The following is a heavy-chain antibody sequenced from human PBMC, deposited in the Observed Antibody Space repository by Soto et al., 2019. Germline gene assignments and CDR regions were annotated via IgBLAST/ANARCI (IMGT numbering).Heavy chain of an antibody. CDR2: IIPILGKT. CDR3: ARGLGGRMDD. J-gene: IGHJ6*02. V-gene: IGHV1-69*08. D-gene: IGHD3-16*01. CDR1: GTIFSSYT. Sequence: QVQLVQSGAEVKKPGSSVRVSCKASGTIFSSYTISWLRQAPGQGLEWMGRIIPILGKTNSAQKFQGRVTLTADKSTNTAYMQLNSLRLEDTAVYYCARGLGGRMDDWGQGTTVTVSS.